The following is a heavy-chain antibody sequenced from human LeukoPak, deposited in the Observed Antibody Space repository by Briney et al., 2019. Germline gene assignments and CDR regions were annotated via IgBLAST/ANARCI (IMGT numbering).Heavy chain of an antibody. CDR1: AGSFSGYY. CDR2: INHSGST. Sequence: PSETLSLTCAVYAGSFSGYYWSWIRQPPGKGLEWIGEINHSGSTNYNPSLKSRVTISVDTSKNQFSLKLNSVTAADTAVYYCAREPRYCSGGSCAFDPWGQGTLVTVSS. J-gene: IGHJ5*02. V-gene: IGHV4-34*01. CDR3: AREPRYCSGGSCAFDP. D-gene: IGHD2-15*01.